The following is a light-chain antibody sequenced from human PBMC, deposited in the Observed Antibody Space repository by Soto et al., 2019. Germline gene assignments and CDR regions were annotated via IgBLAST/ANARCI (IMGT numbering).Light chain of an antibody. CDR2: LNSDGSH. V-gene: IGLV4-69*01. CDR3: QTWGTGPWV. J-gene: IGLJ3*02. Sequence: QSVLTQSPSASASLGASVKLTCTLSSGHSSYAIAWHQQQPEKGPRYSMKLNSDGSHTKGDGIPDRFSGFSSGAERYLTISSLQSEDEADYYCQTWGTGPWVFGGGTKLTVL. CDR1: SGHSSYA.